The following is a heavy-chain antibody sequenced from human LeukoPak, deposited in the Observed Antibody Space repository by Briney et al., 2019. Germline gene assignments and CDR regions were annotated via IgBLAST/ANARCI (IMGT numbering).Heavy chain of an antibody. CDR1: GFSFSSYA. V-gene: IGHV3-23*01. Sequence: PGGSLRLSCAASGFSFSSYAMSRVRQAPGKGLEWVSAISGSGGSAYYADSVKGRFTISRDNSKNTLYLQMNGLRAEDTAVYYCAKERGYSYGQNWFDPWGQGTLVTVSS. CDR3: AKERGYSYGQNWFDP. D-gene: IGHD5-18*01. CDR2: ISGSGGSA. J-gene: IGHJ5*02.